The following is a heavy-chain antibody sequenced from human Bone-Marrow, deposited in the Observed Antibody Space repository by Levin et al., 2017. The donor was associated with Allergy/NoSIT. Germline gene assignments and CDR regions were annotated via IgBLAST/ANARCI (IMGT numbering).Heavy chain of an antibody. Sequence: PSQTLSLTCAASRIPFTDSDIHWVRQASGRGLEWVGRIRSQTNTYATTYAASVKGRFTISRDDSQNTAYLHMSSLKTEDTALYYCARQEIWNDGLEMDYFNYGLDVWGQGTTVTVSS. CDR1: RIPFTDSD. V-gene: IGHV3-73*01. CDR3: ARQEIWNDGLEMDYFNYGLDV. D-gene: IGHD1-1*01. CDR2: IRSQTNTYAT. J-gene: IGHJ6*02.